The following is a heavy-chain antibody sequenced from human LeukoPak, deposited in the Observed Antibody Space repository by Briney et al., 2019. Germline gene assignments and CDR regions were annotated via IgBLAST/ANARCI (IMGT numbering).Heavy chain of an antibody. CDR3: ARDSPLYYDFWSGYYEALWAFDI. Sequence: GASVKVSCKASGYTFTGYYMHWVRQAPGQGLEWMGWINPNSGGTNYAQKFQGRVTMTRDTSISTAYMELSRLRSDDTAVYYCARDSPLYYDFWSGYYEALWAFDIWGQGTMVTVSS. V-gene: IGHV1-2*02. CDR1: GYTFTGYY. D-gene: IGHD3-3*01. J-gene: IGHJ3*02. CDR2: INPNSGGT.